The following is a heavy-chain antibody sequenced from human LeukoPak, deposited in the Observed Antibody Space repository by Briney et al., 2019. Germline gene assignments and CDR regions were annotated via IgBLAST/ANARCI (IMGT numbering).Heavy chain of an antibody. CDR3: ARDKGGMVPFDY. V-gene: IGHV3-21*01. D-gene: IGHD3-10*01. CDR1: GFTFSSYS. CDR2: ISSSSSYI. Sequence: GGSLRLSCAASGFTFSSYSMNWVRQAPGKGLEWVSSISSSSSYIYYADSMKGRFTISRDNAKNSLYLQMNSLRAEDTAVYFCARDKGGMVPFDYWGQGTLVTVSS. J-gene: IGHJ4*02.